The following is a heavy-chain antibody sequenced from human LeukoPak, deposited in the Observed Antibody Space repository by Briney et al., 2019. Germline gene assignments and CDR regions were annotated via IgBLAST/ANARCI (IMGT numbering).Heavy chain of an antibody. D-gene: IGHD2-2*01. Sequence: PGGSLRLSCAASGFTFSSYGMHWVRQAPGKVLEWVAFIRYDGSNKFYADSVKGRFTFSRDNSKNTLYLQMNSLRTEDSAMYYCAKAGYCSTTGCPDYYYMDVWGKGTTVTVSS. V-gene: IGHV3-30*02. CDR3: AKAGYCSTTGCPDYYYMDV. CDR1: GFTFSSYG. CDR2: IRYDGSNK. J-gene: IGHJ6*03.